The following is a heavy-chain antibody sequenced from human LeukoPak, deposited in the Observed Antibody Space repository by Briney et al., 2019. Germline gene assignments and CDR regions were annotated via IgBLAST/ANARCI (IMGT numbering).Heavy chain of an antibody. Sequence: SETLSLTCTVSGGSISSSNYYWGWTRQPPGKGLEWIGSIYYSGGTYYNPSLKSRVTISVDTSKNQVSLRLSAVTAADTAVYYCASVRRGFGESSKYYSYYYMDVWGNGTPVTISS. CDR3: ASVRRGFGESSKYYSYYYMDV. CDR2: IYYSGGT. CDR1: GGSISSSNYY. V-gene: IGHV4-39*01. D-gene: IGHD3-10*01. J-gene: IGHJ6*03.